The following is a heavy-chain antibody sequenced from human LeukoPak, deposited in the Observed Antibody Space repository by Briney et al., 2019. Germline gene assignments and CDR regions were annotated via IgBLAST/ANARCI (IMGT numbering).Heavy chain of an antibody. CDR1: GYKFSSYG. V-gene: IGHV1-18*01. CDR2: ISAYNGNT. J-gene: IGHJ4*02. CDR3: ARAGAYIYGFDY. D-gene: IGHD5-18*01. Sequence: ASAKVSCKASGYKFSSYGISWVRQAPGQGLEWMGWISAYNGNTNYAQNFQGRVTMTTDTSTSTAYMELRGLRSDDTAVYYCARAGAYIYGFDYWGQGTLVTVSS.